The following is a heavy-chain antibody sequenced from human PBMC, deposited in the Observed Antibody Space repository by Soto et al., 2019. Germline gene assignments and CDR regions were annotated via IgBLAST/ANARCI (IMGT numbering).Heavy chain of an antibody. D-gene: IGHD5-18*01. Sequence: EVQLVESGGGLVKPGGSLRLSCAASGFIFTTAWMNWVRQAPGTGLEWVGRIGTNKDGGKVFYAAHVEGRFTISRDNSKTTVYLQIDTLKLEDTAVYYCNDTYMAGSWDHWGKGTLVIVSS. V-gene: IGHV3-15*04. CDR1: GFIFTTAW. J-gene: IGHJ4*02. CDR3: NDTYMAGSWDH. CDR2: IGTNKDGGKV.